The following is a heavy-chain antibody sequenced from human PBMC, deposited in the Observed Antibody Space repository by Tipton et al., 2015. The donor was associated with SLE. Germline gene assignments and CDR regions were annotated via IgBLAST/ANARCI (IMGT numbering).Heavy chain of an antibody. Sequence: LRLSCTVSGGSISSGSYYWSWIRQPAGKGLEWIGRIYTSGSTNYSPSLKSRVTISVDTSKNQFSLKLSSVTAADTAVYYCASNGDSWFDPGAREPWSPSPQ. CDR3: ASNGDSWFDP. J-gene: IGHJ5*02. V-gene: IGHV4-61*02. D-gene: IGHD2-8*01. CDR1: GGSISSGSYY. CDR2: IYTSGST.